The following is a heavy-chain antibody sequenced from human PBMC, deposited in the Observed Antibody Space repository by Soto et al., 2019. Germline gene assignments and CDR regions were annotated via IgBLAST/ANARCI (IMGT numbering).Heavy chain of an antibody. CDR2: ISYDGSNK. D-gene: IGHD6-13*01. CDR1: GFTFSSYA. J-gene: IGHJ5*02. V-gene: IGHV3-30-3*01. CDR3: ASFFPPRYSSSWYKGGNSGTYNWFGP. Sequence: GGSLRLSCAASGFTFSSYAMHWVRQAPGKGLEWVAVISYDGSNKYYADSVKGRFTISRDNSKNTLYLQMNSLRAEDTAVYYCASFFPPRYSSSWYKGGNSGTYNWFGPWGQGTLVTVSS.